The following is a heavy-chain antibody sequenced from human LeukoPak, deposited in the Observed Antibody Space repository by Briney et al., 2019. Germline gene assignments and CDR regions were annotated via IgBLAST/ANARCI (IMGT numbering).Heavy chain of an antibody. J-gene: IGHJ4*02. CDR1: GFTFSSYG. D-gene: IGHD1-26*01. CDR2: ISYDGSNK. CDR3: ARQMQSHGNFDS. V-gene: IGHV3-30*03. Sequence: GRSLRLSCAASGFTFSSYGMHWVRQAPGKGLEWVAVISYDGSNKYYADSVKGRFTISRDNSKNTLYLQMNSLRAEDTAVYYCARQMQSHGNFDSWGQGTLVTVSS.